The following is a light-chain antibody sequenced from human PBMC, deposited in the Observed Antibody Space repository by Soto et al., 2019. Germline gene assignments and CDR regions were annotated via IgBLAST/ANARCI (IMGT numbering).Light chain of an antibody. J-gene: IGLJ3*02. CDR2: EVT. V-gene: IGLV2-23*02. Sequence: QSVLTQPASVSGSPGQSITISCAGTSSDVGSYDLVSWYQQHPGKAPKLMIYEVTKRPSGVSDRLSGSKSGNTASLTISGLQAEDEADYHCCSYAGGSTSVVVGGGTKLTVL. CDR3: CSYAGGSTSVV. CDR1: SSDVGSYDL.